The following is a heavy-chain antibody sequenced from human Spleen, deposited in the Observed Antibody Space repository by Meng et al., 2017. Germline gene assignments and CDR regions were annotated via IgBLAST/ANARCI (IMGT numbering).Heavy chain of an antibody. CDR2: IYYSGST. CDR1: GGSLSGYY. J-gene: IGHJ4*02. CDR3: ARQVNSDGYPRYFDY. D-gene: IGHD5-24*01. Sequence: VQLQQWGAGLLKPSETLSLTCAVFGGSLSGYYCNWFRQPPGKGLEWIGGIYYSGSTYYNPSLKSRVTISEDTSKNQFSLKLTSVTAADTAVYYCARQVNSDGYPRYFDYWGQGTLVTVSS. V-gene: IGHV4-34*01.